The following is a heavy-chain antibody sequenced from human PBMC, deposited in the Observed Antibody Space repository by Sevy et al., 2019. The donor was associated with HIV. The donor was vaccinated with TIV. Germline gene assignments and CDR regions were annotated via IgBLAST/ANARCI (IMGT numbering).Heavy chain of an antibody. CDR3: ARAVAAVDSY. J-gene: IGHJ4*02. Sequence: GGSLRLSCAASGFTFSSYWMTWVRQAPGKGLEWVANINQDASKYYYVDSVKGRFTISRDNAKNSLSLQMNSLRAEDSAVYYCARAVAAVDSYWGQGTLVTVSS. CDR1: GFTFSSYW. CDR2: INQDASKY. D-gene: IGHD6-19*01. V-gene: IGHV3-7*01.